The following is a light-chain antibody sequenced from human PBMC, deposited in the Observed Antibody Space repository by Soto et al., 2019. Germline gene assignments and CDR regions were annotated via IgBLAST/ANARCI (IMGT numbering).Light chain of an antibody. J-gene: IGKJ1*01. V-gene: IGKV1-5*03. CDR3: QQYETFSGK. CDR1: QTISSW. Sequence: DIQMTQPPSTLSGSVGDRVTITCRASQTISSWLAWYQQKPGKAPKLLIYKASTLKSGVPSRFSGSGSGTEFTLTIASLQPDDFATYYCQQYETFSGKCGPGTRGAIK. CDR2: KAS.